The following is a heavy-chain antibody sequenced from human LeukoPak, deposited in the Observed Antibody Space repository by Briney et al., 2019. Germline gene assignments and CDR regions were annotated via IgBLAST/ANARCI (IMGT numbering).Heavy chain of an antibody. Sequence: ASVKVSCKASGYTFTGYYMHWVRQAPGQGLEWMGWINPNSGGTNYAQKFQGRVTMTRDTSISTAYMELSRLRSDDTAVYYCARDRLFEDGDYDSKAAESSYYFDYWGQGTLVTVSS. CDR3: ARDRLFEDGDYDSKAAESSYYFDY. V-gene: IGHV1-2*02. D-gene: IGHD4-17*01. J-gene: IGHJ4*02. CDR1: GYTFTGYY. CDR2: INPNSGGT.